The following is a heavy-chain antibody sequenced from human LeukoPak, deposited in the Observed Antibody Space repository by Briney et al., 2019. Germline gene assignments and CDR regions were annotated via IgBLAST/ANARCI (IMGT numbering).Heavy chain of an antibody. J-gene: IGHJ4*02. CDR3: ARDHRGVGALDY. CDR2: LYTGGTT. V-gene: IGHV3-66*01. D-gene: IGHD1-26*01. Sequence: GGSLRLSCAASEFIVSSDYMSWVRQAPGKGLEWVSVLYTGGTTFYASSVKGRFIISRDDSKNTLYLQMNSLRAEDTGVYFCARDHRGVGALDYWGQGTLVTVSS. CDR1: EFIVSSDY.